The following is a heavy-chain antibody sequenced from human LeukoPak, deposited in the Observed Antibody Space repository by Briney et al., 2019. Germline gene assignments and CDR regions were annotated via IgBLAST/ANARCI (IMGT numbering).Heavy chain of an antibody. V-gene: IGHV4-4*07. CDR1: GGSISSYY. CDR2: IYTSGST. Sequence: SETLSLTCTVSGGSISSYYWSWIRQPAGKGLEWIGRIYTSGSTNYNPSLKSRVTMSVDTSKNQFSLRLTSVTAADTAVYYCAKRTSTYYYDSSGESRGDDAFDIWGQGTMVTVSS. D-gene: IGHD3-22*01. CDR3: AKRTSTYYYDSSGESRGDDAFDI. J-gene: IGHJ3*02.